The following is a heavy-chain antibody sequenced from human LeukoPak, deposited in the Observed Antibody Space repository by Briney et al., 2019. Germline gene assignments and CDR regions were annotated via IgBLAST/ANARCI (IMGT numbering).Heavy chain of an antibody. J-gene: IGHJ4*02. Sequence: GGSLRLSCAASGFTFSSYSMNWVRQAPGKGLEWVSYISSSSSTIYYADSVKGRFTISRDNAKNSLYLQMNSLRSDDTAVYYCAREEPVAAMGPDYWGQGTLVTVSS. CDR3: AREEPVAAMGPDY. D-gene: IGHD6-19*01. V-gene: IGHV3-48*01. CDR2: ISSSSSTI. CDR1: GFTFSSYS.